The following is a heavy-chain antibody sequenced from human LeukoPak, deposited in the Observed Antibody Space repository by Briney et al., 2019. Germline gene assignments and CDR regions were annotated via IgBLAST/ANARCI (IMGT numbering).Heavy chain of an antibody. CDR1: GFTFSSYD. V-gene: IGHV3-13*01. J-gene: IGHJ4*02. Sequence: GGSLRLSCAASGFTFSSYDTHWVRQATGKGLEWVSAIGTAGDTYYPGSVKGRFTISRENAKNSFYLQMNSLTAGDTAVYYCARLSGSGFDYWGQGTLVTVSS. CDR2: IGTAGDT. D-gene: IGHD6-19*01. CDR3: ARLSGSGFDY.